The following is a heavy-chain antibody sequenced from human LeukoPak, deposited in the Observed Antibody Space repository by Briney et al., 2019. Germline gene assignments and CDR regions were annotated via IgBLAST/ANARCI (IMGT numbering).Heavy chain of an antibody. D-gene: IGHD3-3*01. CDR1: GGSISSYY. V-gene: IGHV4-59*01. Sequence: SETLSLTCTVSGGSISSYYWSWIRQPPGKGLEWIGYIYYSGSTNYNPSLKSRVTISVDTSKNQFSLKLSSVTAADTAVYYCARNDFWSGYSYYYMDVWGKGTTVTVSS. CDR3: ARNDFWSGYSYYYMDV. J-gene: IGHJ6*03. CDR2: IYYSGST.